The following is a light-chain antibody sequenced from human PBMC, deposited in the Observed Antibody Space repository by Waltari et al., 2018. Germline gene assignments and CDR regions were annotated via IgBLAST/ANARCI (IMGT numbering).Light chain of an antibody. Sequence: DIVMTQSPDSLAVSLVAGATITCKSSQTVLKRSNNRNYLALFQHKSGQSPKLLISWASTRESGVPDRFTGSGSGTDFTLVISSLQAEDVAVYYCQQYYSNPPLFGQGTRVEI. CDR2: WAS. V-gene: IGKV4-1*01. CDR3: QQYYSNPPL. J-gene: IGKJ1*01. CDR1: QTVLKRSNNRNY.